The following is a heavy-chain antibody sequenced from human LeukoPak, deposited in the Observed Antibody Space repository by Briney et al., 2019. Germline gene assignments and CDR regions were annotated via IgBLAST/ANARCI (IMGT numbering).Heavy chain of an antibody. CDR1: GGTFSSYA. CDR3: ARSFESGNDY. V-gene: IGHV1-69*04. D-gene: IGHD1-1*01. J-gene: IGHJ4*02. Sequence: SVKVSCKASGGTFSSYAISWVRRAPGQGLEWMGRIIPILGIANYAQKFQGRVTITADKSTSTAYMELSSLRSEDTAVYYCARSFESGNDYWGQGTLVTVSS. CDR2: IIPILGIA.